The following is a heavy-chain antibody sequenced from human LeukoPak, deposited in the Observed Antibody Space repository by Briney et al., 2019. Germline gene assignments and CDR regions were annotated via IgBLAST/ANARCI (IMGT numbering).Heavy chain of an antibody. CDR3: ARDGGHSTDFDY. CDR1: GFTFSSYW. Sequence: PGGSLRLSCAASGFTFSSYWMSWVRQAPGKGREWVANIKQDGSERYYVDSVKGRFTISRDNDRNSLYLQTNSLRAEDTAVYYCARDGGHSTDFDYWGQGTLVTVSS. CDR2: IKQDGSER. J-gene: IGHJ4*02. D-gene: IGHD2/OR15-2a*01. V-gene: IGHV3-7*01.